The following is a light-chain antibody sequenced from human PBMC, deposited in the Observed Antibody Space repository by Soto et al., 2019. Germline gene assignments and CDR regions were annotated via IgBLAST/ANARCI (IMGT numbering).Light chain of an antibody. V-gene: IGKV3-20*01. J-gene: IGKJ4*01. CDR3: QQYDAWPLT. Sequence: EIVLTQSPGTLALSPGERATLSCRASQSLTSSYLAWYQQKPGQAPRLLIYDAIIRAPDVPARFSGSWSGTEFTLTINSLQSEDFAVYYCQQYDAWPLTFGGGTKVDIK. CDR1: QSLTSSY. CDR2: DAI.